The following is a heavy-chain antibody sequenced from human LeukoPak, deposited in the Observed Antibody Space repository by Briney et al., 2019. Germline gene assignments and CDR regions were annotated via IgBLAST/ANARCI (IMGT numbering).Heavy chain of an antibody. D-gene: IGHD3-10*01. CDR3: ARGSMVRGPFDY. V-gene: IGHV3-23*01. J-gene: IGHJ4*02. Sequence: GGSLRLSCAASGFTFSNYAMSWVRQAPGQGLEWVSGISGSDGSTYYADSVKGRFTISRDNSKNTLYLELNSLRAEDTAVYYCARGSMVRGPFDYWGQGTLVTVSS. CDR1: GFTFSNYA. CDR2: ISGSDGST.